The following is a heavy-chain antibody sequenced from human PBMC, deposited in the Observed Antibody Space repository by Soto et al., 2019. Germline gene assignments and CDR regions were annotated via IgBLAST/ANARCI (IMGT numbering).Heavy chain of an antibody. CDR1: GGTFSSYA. CDR2: IIPIFGTA. Sequence: SVKVSCKASGGTFSSYAISWVRQAPGQGLEWMGGIIPIFGTANYAQKFQGRVTITADKSTGTAYMELSSLRSEDTAVYYCARDLSSTSPNWFDPWGQGTLVTVSS. D-gene: IGHD2-2*01. J-gene: IGHJ5*02. CDR3: ARDLSSTSPNWFDP. V-gene: IGHV1-69*06.